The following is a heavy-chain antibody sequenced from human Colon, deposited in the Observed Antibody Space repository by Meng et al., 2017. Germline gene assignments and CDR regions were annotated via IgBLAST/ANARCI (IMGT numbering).Heavy chain of an antibody. J-gene: IGHJ4*02. V-gene: IGHV3-33*06. CDR3: AKGAAASGTAIDY. D-gene: IGHD6-13*01. CDR2: IWYDGSYT. Sequence: QVQVVESGGDWVQPGRSLRLSCAASGFTFSNYGMYWVRQAPGKGLEWVALIWYDGSYTYHVDSVKGRFTISRDNSKNTIYLQMNSLRAEDTAVYFCAKGAAASGTAIDYWGQGTLVTVSS. CDR1: GFTFSNYG.